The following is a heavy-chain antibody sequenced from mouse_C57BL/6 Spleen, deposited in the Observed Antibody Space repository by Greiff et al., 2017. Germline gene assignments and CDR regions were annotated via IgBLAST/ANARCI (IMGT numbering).Heavy chain of an antibody. V-gene: IGHV7-3*01. Sequence: EVQVVESGGGLVQPGGSLSLSCAASGFTFTDYYMSWVRQPPGKALEWLGFIRNKANGYTTEYSASVKGRFTISRDNSQSILYLQMNALRAEDSATYYCARGDGYYVRGYFDVWGTGATVTVSS. CDR3: ARGDGYYVRGYFDV. CDR1: GFTFTDYY. D-gene: IGHD2-3*01. J-gene: IGHJ1*03. CDR2: IRNKANGYTT.